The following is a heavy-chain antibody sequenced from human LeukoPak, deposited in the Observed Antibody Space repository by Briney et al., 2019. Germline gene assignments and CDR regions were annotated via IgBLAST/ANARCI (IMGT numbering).Heavy chain of an antibody. D-gene: IGHD4-11*01. Sequence: SQTLSLTCTVSGGSISSGGYYWSWIRQHPGKGLEWIGYIYYSGSTYYNPSLKSRVTISVDTSKNQFSLKLSSVTAADTVVYYCARNYNDYNNWFDPWGQGTLVTVSS. CDR1: GGSISSGGYY. V-gene: IGHV4-31*03. J-gene: IGHJ5*02. CDR3: ARNYNDYNNWFDP. CDR2: IYYSGST.